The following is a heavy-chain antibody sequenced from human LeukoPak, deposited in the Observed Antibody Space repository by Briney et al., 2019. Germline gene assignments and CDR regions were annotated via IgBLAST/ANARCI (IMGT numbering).Heavy chain of an antibody. CDR2: IDASGST. J-gene: IGHJ4*02. Sequence: SETLSLTCTVSGASVSSYYWIWIRQPAGRGLEWIGRIDASGSTNYNPSLKSRVTMSVDSSKNQFSLKVSSVTAADTAVYYCASGSTTGNFDYWGQGTLVTVSS. CDR1: GASVSSYY. D-gene: IGHD1-1*01. CDR3: ASGSTTGNFDY. V-gene: IGHV4-4*07.